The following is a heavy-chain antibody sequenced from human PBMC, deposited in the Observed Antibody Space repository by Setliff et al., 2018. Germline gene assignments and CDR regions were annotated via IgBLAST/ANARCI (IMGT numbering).Heavy chain of an antibody. CDR3: ARPATVAMGDYYFDS. CDR1: GYTFTDHY. CDR2: INPHTSST. J-gene: IGHJ4*02. V-gene: IGHV1-2*02. Sequence: ASVKVSCKASGYTFTDHYVHWVRQAPGQGPEWMGWINPHTSSTHSTQKFQGRLTMTRDTSITTAYMELRSLGSDDTAIYYCARPATVAMGDYYFDSWGQGTLLTVSS. D-gene: IGHD2-21*02.